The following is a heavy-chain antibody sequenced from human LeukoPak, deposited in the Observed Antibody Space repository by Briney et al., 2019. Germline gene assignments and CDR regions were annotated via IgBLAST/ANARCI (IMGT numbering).Heavy chain of an antibody. D-gene: IGHD1-26*01. CDR3: ARDMVGATYYYYYYGMDV. V-gene: IGHV3-11*01. CDR2: ISSSGSTI. J-gene: IGHJ6*02. Sequence: GGSLRLSCAASGFTFSDYYMSWIRQAPGKGLEWVSYISSSGSTIYYADSVKGRFTISRDNAKNSLYLQMNSLRAEDTAVYYCARDMVGATYYYYYYGMDVWGQGPRSPSP. CDR1: GFTFSDYY.